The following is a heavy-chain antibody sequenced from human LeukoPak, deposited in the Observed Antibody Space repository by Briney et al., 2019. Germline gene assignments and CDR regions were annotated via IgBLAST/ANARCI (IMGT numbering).Heavy chain of an antibody. CDR2: IIPIFNTT. Sequence: SVKVSCKASGGTFSSYAISWVRQAPGQGLEWMGGIIPIFNTTNYAQKFQGRVTITAAISTSTAYMELSSLRSEDTAVYYCARSGYYYDSSGYFINYFDYWGQGTLVTVSS. D-gene: IGHD3-22*01. CDR3: ARSGYYYDSSGYFINYFDY. J-gene: IGHJ4*02. V-gene: IGHV1-69*06. CDR1: GGTFSSYA.